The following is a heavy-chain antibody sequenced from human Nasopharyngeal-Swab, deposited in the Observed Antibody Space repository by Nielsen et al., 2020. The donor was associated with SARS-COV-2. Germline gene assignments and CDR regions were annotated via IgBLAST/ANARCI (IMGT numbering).Heavy chain of an antibody. J-gene: IGHJ4*02. CDR2: IKQDGSDK. CDR1: GVTFSTYW. Sequence: GESLKISCAASGVTFSTYWMNWVRQTPGKGLEWVANIKQDGSDKRYVDSVKGRFTISRDNAKNSLYLQMNSLRAEDTAVYYCAGGTGWVFNCWGQGTLVTVSS. V-gene: IGHV3-7*01. D-gene: IGHD2-8*02. CDR3: AGGTGWVFNC.